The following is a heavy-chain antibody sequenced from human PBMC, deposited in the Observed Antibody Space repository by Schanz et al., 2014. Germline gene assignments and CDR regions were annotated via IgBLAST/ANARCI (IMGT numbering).Heavy chain of an antibody. D-gene: IGHD2-15*01. V-gene: IGHV3-66*01. CDR3: ATENWWTVEK. J-gene: IGHJ4*02. CDR2: IYSGGST. Sequence: EVQLVESGGGLVKPGGSLRLSCVASGFPFSTYSIHWVRQAPGKGLEWVAVIYSGGSTFYTDSVKGRFTISRDNSKNTLYLQMNSLIAEDTAVYYCATENWWTVEKWGQGTLVAVSS. CDR1: GFPFSTYS.